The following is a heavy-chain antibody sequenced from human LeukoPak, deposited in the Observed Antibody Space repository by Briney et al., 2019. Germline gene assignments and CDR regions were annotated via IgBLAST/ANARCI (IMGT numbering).Heavy chain of an antibody. D-gene: IGHD5-18*01. V-gene: IGHV3-21*01. J-gene: IGHJ6*02. CDR3: ARGEGYSYGNYYYYGMDV. CDR2: ISSSSSYI. CDR1: GSTFSSYS. Sequence: GGSLRLSCAASGSTFSSYSMNWVRQAPGEELEWVSSISSSSSYIYYADSVKGRFTISRDNAKNSLYLQMNSLRAEDTAVYYCARGEGYSYGNYYYYGMDVWGQGTTVTVSS.